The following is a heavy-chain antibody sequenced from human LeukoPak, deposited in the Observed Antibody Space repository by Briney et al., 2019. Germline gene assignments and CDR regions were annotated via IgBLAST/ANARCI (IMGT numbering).Heavy chain of an antibody. J-gene: IGHJ4*02. CDR1: GFRLGDFG. Sequence: GGSLRLSCEASGFRLGDFGMHWVRQAPGKGLEWVSLISYNGYDKYYADSVKGRFTISRETSNNRLYLQMDSLRTDDTAVYYCAKDGRLGSGEFRDWGQGTPVTVTS. D-gene: IGHD3-10*01. V-gene: IGHV3-30*18. CDR3: AKDGRLGSGEFRD. CDR2: ISYNGYDK.